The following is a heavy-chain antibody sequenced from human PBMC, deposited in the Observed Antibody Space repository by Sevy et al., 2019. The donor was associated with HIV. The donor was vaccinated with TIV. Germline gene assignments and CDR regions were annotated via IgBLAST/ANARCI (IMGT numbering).Heavy chain of an antibody. J-gene: IGHJ4*02. CDR2: ISGSGGST. V-gene: IGHV3-23*01. Sequence: GGSLRLSCAASGFIFNSYAMSWVRQGPGKGLEWVSTISGSGGSTYYPDSMKGRFTISRENFKNTLSQEIKSQTAADTAVYYCAKGYGSGSPLDYWGQGTLVTVSS. D-gene: IGHD3-10*01. CDR1: GFIFNSYA. CDR3: AKGYGSGSPLDY.